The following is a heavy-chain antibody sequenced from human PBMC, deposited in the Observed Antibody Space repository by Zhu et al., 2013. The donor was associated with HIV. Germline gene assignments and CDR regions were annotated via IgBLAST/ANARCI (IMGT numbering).Heavy chain of an antibody. CDR1: GGTFSSYA. CDR2: IIPMFGTA. J-gene: IGHJ4*02. V-gene: IGHV1-69*01. Sequence: QVQLEQSGTEVKKPGSSVKVPCKASGGTFSSYAISWVRQAPGQGLEWMGGIIPMFGTANYAQKFQGRVTITADESTSTAYMQLSSLRSEDTAVYYCARDHNSGYYSYFDYWGQGTLVTVSS. D-gene: IGHD3-22*01. CDR3: ARDHNSGYYSYFDY.